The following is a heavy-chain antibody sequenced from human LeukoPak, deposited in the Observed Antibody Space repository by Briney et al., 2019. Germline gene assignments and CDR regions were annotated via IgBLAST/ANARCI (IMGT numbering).Heavy chain of an antibody. CDR3: AKDTSYYYDSSGYEDI. V-gene: IGHV3-9*01. CDR1: GFTFDDYA. CDR2: ISWNSGSI. Sequence: GGSLRLSCAASGFTFDDYAMHWVRQAPGKGLEWVSGISWNSGSIGYADSVKGRFTVSRDNAMNSLYLQMNSLRAEDTALYYCAKDTSYYYDSSGYEDIWGQGTMVTVSS. J-gene: IGHJ3*02. D-gene: IGHD3-22*01.